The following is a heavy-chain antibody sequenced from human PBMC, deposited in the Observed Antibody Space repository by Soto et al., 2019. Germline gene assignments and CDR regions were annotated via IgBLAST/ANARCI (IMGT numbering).Heavy chain of an antibody. CDR1: GGSFSGYY. V-gene: IGHV4-34*01. J-gene: IGHJ4*02. Sequence: PSETLSLTCAVYGGSFSGYYWSWIRQPPGKGLEWIGEINHSGSTNYNPSLKSRVTILVDTSKNQFSLKLSSVTAADTAVYYCARSKGARPFDYWGQGTLVTVSS. CDR3: ARSKGARPFDY. CDR2: INHSGST. D-gene: IGHD6-6*01.